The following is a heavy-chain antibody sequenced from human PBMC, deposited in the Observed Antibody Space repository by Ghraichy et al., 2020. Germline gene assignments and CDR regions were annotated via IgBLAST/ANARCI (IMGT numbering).Heavy chain of an antibody. CDR1: GFTFSGHA. D-gene: IGHD1-1*01. CDR3: ARDLSTKYTFDY. Sequence: GSLRLSCAASGFTFSGHAMHWVRQAPGGGIDLVAFISYDATITCFADSVKGRFTISRDNSKNTLYLQMNGLNPDDTAMYYCARDLSTKYTFDYWGQGTLVTVSS. V-gene: IGHV3-30-3*01. J-gene: IGHJ4*02. CDR2: ISYDATIT.